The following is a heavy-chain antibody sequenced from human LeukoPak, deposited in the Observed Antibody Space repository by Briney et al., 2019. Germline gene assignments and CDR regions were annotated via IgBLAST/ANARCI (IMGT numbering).Heavy chain of an antibody. D-gene: IGHD2-21*02. J-gene: IGHJ4*02. CDR1: GGTFSSYA. Sequence: ASVKVSCKASGGTFSSYAISWVRQAPGQGLEWMGRIIPILGIANYAQKFQGRVTITADKSTSTAYMELSSLRSEGTAVYYCAFSYCGGDCYHFDYWGQGTLVTVSS. CDR3: AFSYCGGDCYHFDY. CDR2: IIPILGIA. V-gene: IGHV1-69*04.